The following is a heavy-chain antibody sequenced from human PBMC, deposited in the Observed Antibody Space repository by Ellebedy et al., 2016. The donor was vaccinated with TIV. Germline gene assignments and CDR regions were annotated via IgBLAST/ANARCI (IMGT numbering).Heavy chain of an antibody. CDR2: IIPILGIA. D-gene: IGHD5-12*01. Sequence: SVKVSCKASGYTFTSYAMHWVLQAPGQGLEWMGRIIPILGIANYAQKFQGRVTITADKSTSTAYMELSSLRSEDTAVYYCARVGGRGYSGYDYYFDYWGQGTLVTVSS. J-gene: IGHJ4*02. CDR3: ARVGGRGYSGYDYYFDY. V-gene: IGHV1-69*04. CDR1: GYTFTSYA.